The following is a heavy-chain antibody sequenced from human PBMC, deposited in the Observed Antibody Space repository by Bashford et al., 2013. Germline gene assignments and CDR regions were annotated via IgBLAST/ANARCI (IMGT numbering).Heavy chain of an antibody. D-gene: IGHD3-10*01. CDR2: LSASGSST. J-gene: IGHJ4*02. CDR1: GFSFRSYA. V-gene: IGHV3-23*01. CDR3: AKEFDSRYYGSGSLFDD. Sequence: GSRRDSPRAASGFSFRSYAMTWVARVREGAAWVSTLSASGSSTYYADSVRGRSTISRDNTRNTLYLQMNSLRAEDTAIYYCAKEFDSRYYGSGSLFDDWGQGTKVTVSS.